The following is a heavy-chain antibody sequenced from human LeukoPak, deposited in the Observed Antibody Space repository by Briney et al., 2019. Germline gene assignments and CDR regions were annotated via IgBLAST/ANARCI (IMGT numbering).Heavy chain of an antibody. CDR1: GFTFDDYA. D-gene: IGHD3-3*01. V-gene: IGHV3-9*01. Sequence: SLRRYCAASGFTFDDYAMHWLRQAPGKGLEWVSGISWNSGSIGYADSVKGRFTISRDNAKNSLYLQMNSVRAEDTALYYCAKGRGITIFGVPKNWGQGTLVTVSS. CDR3: AKGRGITIFGVPKN. CDR2: ISWNSGSI. J-gene: IGHJ4*02.